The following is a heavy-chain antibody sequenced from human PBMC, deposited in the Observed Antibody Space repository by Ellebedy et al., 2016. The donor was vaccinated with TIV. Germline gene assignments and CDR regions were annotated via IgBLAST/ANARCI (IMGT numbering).Heavy chain of an antibody. V-gene: IGHV2-70*17. CDR3: ARISGGWGFDY. D-gene: IGHD2-15*01. CDR1: GFSLRTGRLS. J-gene: IGHJ4*02. CDR2: IDWVADK. Sequence: SGPTLVKPTQTLTLTCTFSGFSLRTGRLSVSWIRQPPGKALEWLARIDWVADKFYSTSLRTRLTISKDSSENQVVLTMTNMDPEDTATYYCARISGGWGFDYWGQGALVTVSS.